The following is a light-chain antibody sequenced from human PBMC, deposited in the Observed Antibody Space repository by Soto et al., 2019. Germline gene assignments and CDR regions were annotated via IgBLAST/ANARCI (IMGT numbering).Light chain of an antibody. J-gene: IGKJ5*01. V-gene: IGKV1-9*01. Sequence: DIQLTQSPSFLSASVGDRVPITCRASQDISDYLAWYQQRPGKAPKLLIYAASTLQSGVPSRFSGSGSGTEFTLTISSLQPEDFATYYCQHYTSYSRPFGQGTRLEIK. CDR2: AAS. CDR1: QDISDY. CDR3: QHYTSYSRP.